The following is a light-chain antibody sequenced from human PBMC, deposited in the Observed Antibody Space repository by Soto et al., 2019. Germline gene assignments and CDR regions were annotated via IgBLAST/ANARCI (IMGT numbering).Light chain of an antibody. Sequence: QSVLTQPASVSGSPVQSITISCTGTSSDVGGYNYVSWYQQHPGKAPKLMIYDVSNRPSGVSNRFSGSKSGNTASLPISGLQAEDEADYYCSSYTSISLYVFGTGTKLTVL. CDR1: SSDVGGYNY. J-gene: IGLJ1*01. CDR2: DVS. V-gene: IGLV2-14*01. CDR3: SSYTSISLYV.